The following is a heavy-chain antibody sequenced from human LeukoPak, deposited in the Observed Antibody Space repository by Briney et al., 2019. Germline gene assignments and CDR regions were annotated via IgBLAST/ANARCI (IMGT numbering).Heavy chain of an antibody. V-gene: IGHV4-59*01. J-gene: IGHJ5*02. D-gene: IGHD3-22*01. CDR3: AKVKGTNYYYDSSGYWNWFDP. CDR2: IYYSGST. CDR1: GGSISSYY. Sequence: PSETLSLTCTVSGGSISSYYWSWIRQPPGKGLEWIGYIYYSGSTNYNPSLKSRVTISVDTSKNQFSLKLSSVTAADTAVYYCAKVKGTNYYYDSSGYWNWFDPWGQGTLVTVSS.